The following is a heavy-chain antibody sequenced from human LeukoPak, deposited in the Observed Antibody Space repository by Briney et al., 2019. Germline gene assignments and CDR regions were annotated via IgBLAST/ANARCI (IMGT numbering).Heavy chain of an antibody. CDR2: INSAGSST. Sequence: QSGGSLRLSCAASGFTFSSYWMHWVRQAPGKGLVWVSRINSAGSSTNYADSVRGRFTISRDSAKSTLYLQMNSLRAEDTAVYYCARRYSSGWYPNYYMDVWGKGTTVTVSS. J-gene: IGHJ6*03. V-gene: IGHV3-74*01. CDR1: GFTFSSYW. D-gene: IGHD6-19*01. CDR3: ARRYSSGWYPNYYMDV.